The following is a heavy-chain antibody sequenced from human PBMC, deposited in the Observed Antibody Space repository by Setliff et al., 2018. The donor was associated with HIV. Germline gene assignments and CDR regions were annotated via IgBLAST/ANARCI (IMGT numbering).Heavy chain of an antibody. Sequence: KTSETLSLTCTVSGGSVSTSNYYWNWIRLPPGKGLEWIGYIFYSGSTNYNPSLKSRVTISLDTSKNQFSLKLSSVTAADTAVYYCAREGNYIWGNYHYTLGYWGQGTLVTVSS. J-gene: IGHJ4*02. CDR2: IFYSGST. V-gene: IGHV4-61*01. CDR1: GGSVSTSNYY. CDR3: AREGNYIWGNYHYTLGY. D-gene: IGHD3-16*02.